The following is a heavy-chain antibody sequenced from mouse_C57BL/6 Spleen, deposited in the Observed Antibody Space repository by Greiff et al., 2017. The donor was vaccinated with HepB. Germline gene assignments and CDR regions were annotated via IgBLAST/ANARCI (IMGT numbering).Heavy chain of an antibody. Sequence: EVQLQQSGPELVKPGASVKISCKASGYTFTDYYMNWVKQSHGKSLEWIGDINPNNGGTSYNQKFKGKATLTVDKSSSTAYMELRSLTSEDSAVYYCARSRYDYDGGAWFAYWGQGTLVTVSA. J-gene: IGHJ3*01. CDR2: INPNNGGT. CDR1: GYTFTDYY. CDR3: ARSRYDYDGGAWFAY. V-gene: IGHV1-26*01. D-gene: IGHD2-4*01.